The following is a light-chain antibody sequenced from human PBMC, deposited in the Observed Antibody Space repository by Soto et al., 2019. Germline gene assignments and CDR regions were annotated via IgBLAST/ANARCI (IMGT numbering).Light chain of an antibody. J-gene: IGKJ5*01. CDR3: QQYYSTPVT. V-gene: IGKV4-1*01. CDR2: WAS. CDR1: QSVIYRSSNKNY. Sequence: DIVMTQFPDSLAVSLGERATINCRSSQSVIYRSSNKNYLAWYQQKPGQPPKLLIYWASTRESGVPDRFSGSGSGTDFTLTISSLQAEDVAVYYCQQYYSTPVTFGQGTRLEIK.